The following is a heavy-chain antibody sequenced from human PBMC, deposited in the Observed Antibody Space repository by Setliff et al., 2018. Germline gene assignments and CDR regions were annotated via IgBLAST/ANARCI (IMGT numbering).Heavy chain of an antibody. V-gene: IGHV1-3*01. Sequence: ASVKVSCKASGYTFTIYAIHWVRQAPGQRLEWMGWINAGNGNTKYSQKFQGRVTITRDTSASTAYMELSSLRYEDTTVYYCARGSKSSTSSRNYYYMDVWGKGTTVTVSS. D-gene: IGHD2-2*01. CDR1: GYTFTIYA. CDR3: ARGSKSSTSSRNYYYMDV. CDR2: INAGNGNT. J-gene: IGHJ6*03.